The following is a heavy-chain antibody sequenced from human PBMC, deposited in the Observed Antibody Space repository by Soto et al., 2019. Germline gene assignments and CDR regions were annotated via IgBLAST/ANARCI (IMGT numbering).Heavy chain of an antibody. Sequence: ASVKVSCKASGGTFSSYAISWVRQAPGQGLEWMGGIIPIFGTANYAQKFQGRVTITADESTSTAYMELSSLRSEDTAVYYCAVATGYSSSWGQSATIDYWGQGTLVTVSS. V-gene: IGHV1-69*13. J-gene: IGHJ4*02. CDR3: AVATGYSSSWGQSATIDY. D-gene: IGHD6-13*01. CDR1: GGTFSSYA. CDR2: IIPIFGTA.